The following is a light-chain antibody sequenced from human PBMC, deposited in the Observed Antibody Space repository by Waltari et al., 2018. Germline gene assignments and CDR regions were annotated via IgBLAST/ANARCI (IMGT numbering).Light chain of an antibody. V-gene: IGKV3-20*01. CDR3: QQYGSSVMYT. J-gene: IGKJ2*01. Sequence: VLTQSPGPLSLSQGERATLSCRASQRLTNRYFAWYQQQPGQAPRRLIYGASSRAAGIPVRFGGSGSVTDFTLTISRLEPDDFAVYYCQQYGSSVMYTFGQGTKLEIK. CDR2: GAS. CDR1: QRLTNRY.